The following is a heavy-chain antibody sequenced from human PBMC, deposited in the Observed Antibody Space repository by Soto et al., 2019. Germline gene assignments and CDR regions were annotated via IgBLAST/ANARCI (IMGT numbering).Heavy chain of an antibody. D-gene: IGHD2-15*01. CDR2: ISGSGGST. Sequence: EVQLLESGGGLVQPGGSLRLSCAASGFTFSSYAMSWVRQAPGKGLEWVSAISGSGGSTYYADSVKGRFTISRDNSKNTLYLQMNSLRAEDTAVYYCAKVPRDIVVVVAATVAFDIWGQGTMVTVSS. CDR3: AKVPRDIVVVVAATVAFDI. J-gene: IGHJ3*02. V-gene: IGHV3-23*01. CDR1: GFTFSSYA.